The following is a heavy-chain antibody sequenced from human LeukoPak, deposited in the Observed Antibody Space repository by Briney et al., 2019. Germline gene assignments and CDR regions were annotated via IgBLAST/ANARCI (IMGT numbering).Heavy chain of an antibody. J-gene: IGHJ4*02. V-gene: IGHV4-34*01. CDR3: ARGLPTIWGSYRYFFDY. CDR2: INHSGST. D-gene: IGHD3-16*02. CDR1: GGSFSGYY. Sequence: SETLSLTCAVYGGSFSGYYWSWIRQPPGKGLEWIGEINHSGSTNYNPSLKSRVAISVDTSKNQFSLKLSSVTAADTAVYYCARGLPTIWGSYRYFFDYWGQGTLVTVSS.